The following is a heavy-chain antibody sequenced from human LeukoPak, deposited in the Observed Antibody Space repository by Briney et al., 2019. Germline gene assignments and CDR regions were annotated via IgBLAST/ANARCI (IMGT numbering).Heavy chain of an antibody. CDR3: ARRAYYDSSGYHPTSGYFDL. CDR2: IYSNGIT. D-gene: IGHD3-22*01. Sequence: SETLSLTCTVSGGSIFIYYWNWIRQPPGKGLEWLGYIYSNGITNYSPSLRSRGTISIATSKNQISLRLTSVTAADTAIYYCARRAYYDSSGYHPTSGYFDLWGRGTLVTVSS. CDR1: GGSIFIYY. J-gene: IGHJ2*01. V-gene: IGHV4-4*08.